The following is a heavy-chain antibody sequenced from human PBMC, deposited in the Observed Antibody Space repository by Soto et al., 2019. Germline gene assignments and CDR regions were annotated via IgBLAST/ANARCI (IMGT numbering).Heavy chain of an antibody. J-gene: IGHJ6*02. CDR3: ARVLRFGELFGGNYYYGMDV. V-gene: IGHV4-34*01. CDR1: GGSFSGYY. D-gene: IGHD3-10*01. CDR2: INHSGST. Sequence: QVQLQQWGAGLLKPSETLSLTCAVYGGSFSGYYWSWIRQPPGKGLEWIGEINHSGSTNYNPSLKSRVTISVDTSKTHFSLKLSSVTAADTAVYYCARVLRFGELFGGNYYYGMDVWGQGTTVTVSS.